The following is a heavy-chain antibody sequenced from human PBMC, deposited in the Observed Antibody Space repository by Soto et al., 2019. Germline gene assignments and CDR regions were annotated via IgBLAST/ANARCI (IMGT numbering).Heavy chain of an antibody. D-gene: IGHD3-22*01. CDR1: GGSISSGGYS. CDR3: ARADSSPHYFDY. V-gene: IGHV4-30-2*01. Sequence: SETLSLTCAVSGGSISSGGYSWSWIRQPPGKGLEWIGYIYHSGSTYYNPSLKSRVTISVDRSKNQFSLKLSSVTAADTAVYYCARADSSPHYFDYWGQGTLVTVSS. J-gene: IGHJ4*02. CDR2: IYHSGST.